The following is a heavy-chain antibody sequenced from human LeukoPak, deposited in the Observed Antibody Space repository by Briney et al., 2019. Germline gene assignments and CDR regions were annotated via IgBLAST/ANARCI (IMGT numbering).Heavy chain of an antibody. D-gene: IGHD3-22*01. V-gene: IGHV3-53*01. J-gene: IGHJ3*01. CDR1: GFSVSTKY. Sequence: PGGSLRLSCAASGFSVSTKYMTWVRQAPGKGLEWVSVIKSGGNTRYADSVKGRFTISRDNSKNMVYLQMNSLTAEDTAVYYCVREGYFHDSSGYENDALDVWGQGTMVTVSS. CDR2: IKSGGNT. CDR3: VREGYFHDSSGYENDALDV.